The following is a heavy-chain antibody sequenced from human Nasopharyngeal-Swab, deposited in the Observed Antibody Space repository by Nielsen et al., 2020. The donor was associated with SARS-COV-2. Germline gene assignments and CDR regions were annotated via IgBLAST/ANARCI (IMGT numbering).Heavy chain of an antibody. CDR1: GFTLSHYG. Sequence: GESLKISCAASGFTLSHYGMHWVRQAPGKGLEWVAVVSYNGGFEHYADSVKGRFTIARDNSKTTLSLKMNSLRIEDTAVYYWAKEAGGGSSSGLDYWGQGTLVTVSP. CDR2: VSYNGGFE. CDR3: AKEAGGGSSSGLDY. D-gene: IGHD2-2*01. V-gene: IGHV3-30*18. J-gene: IGHJ4*02.